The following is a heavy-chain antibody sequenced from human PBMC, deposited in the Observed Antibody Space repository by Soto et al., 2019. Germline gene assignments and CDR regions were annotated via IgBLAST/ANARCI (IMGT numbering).Heavy chain of an antibody. CDR1: GGTFTSDA. J-gene: IGHJ6*02. CDR3: ARAIHGYNYRVDF. V-gene: IGHV1-69*01. CDR2: ITTVFETP. D-gene: IGHD5-12*01. Sequence: QVQLVQSGAEVKQPGSSVRVACEVSGGTFTSDAISWVRQAPGQGLEWMGGITTVFETPNYAQKFQGRVTITADESTESTGTAYMELNRLTSDDTAVYYCARAIHGYNYRVDFWGQGTTVTVS.